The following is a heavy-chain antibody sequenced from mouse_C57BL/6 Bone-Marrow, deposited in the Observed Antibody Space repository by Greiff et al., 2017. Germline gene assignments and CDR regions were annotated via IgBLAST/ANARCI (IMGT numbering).Heavy chain of an antibody. J-gene: IGHJ3*01. CDR3: ARSSYYVVPFAY. CDR2: INPSNGGT. Sequence: QVQLQQPGTELVKPGASVKLSCKASGYTFTSYWMHWVKQRPGQGLAWIGNINPSNGGTNYNEKFKSKATLTVDKSSSTAYMQLSSLTSEDSAVYYGARSSYYVVPFAYWGQGTLVTVSA. D-gene: IGHD1-1*01. CDR1: GYTFTSYW. V-gene: IGHV1-53*01.